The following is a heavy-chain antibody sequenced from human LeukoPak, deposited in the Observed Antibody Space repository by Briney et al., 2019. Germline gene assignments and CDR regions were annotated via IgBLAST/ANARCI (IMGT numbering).Heavy chain of an antibody. D-gene: IGHD3-10*01. CDR3: ARGGLWVVRPVDY. Sequence: SEPLSLTCAVYGGSFSGYYWSWIRQPPGKGLEWIGEVNHSGSTNYNPSLKSRVTISVDTSKNQFSLKLSSVTAADTAVYYCARGGLWVVRPVDYWGQGTLVTVSS. CDR2: VNHSGST. J-gene: IGHJ4*02. CDR1: GGSFSGYY. V-gene: IGHV4-34*01.